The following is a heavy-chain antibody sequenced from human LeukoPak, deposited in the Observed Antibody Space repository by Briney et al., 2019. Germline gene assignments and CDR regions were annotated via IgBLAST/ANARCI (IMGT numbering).Heavy chain of an antibody. D-gene: IGHD6-13*01. CDR3: ARPGNIAAAVIY. Sequence: GGSLRLSCAASGFTFSSYAMHWVRQAPGKGLEWVAVISYDGSNKYYADSVKGRFTISRDNSKNTLYLQMNSLRAEDTAVYYCARPGNIAAAVIYWGQGTLVNVSS. J-gene: IGHJ4*02. V-gene: IGHV3-30-3*01. CDR2: ISYDGSNK. CDR1: GFTFSSYA.